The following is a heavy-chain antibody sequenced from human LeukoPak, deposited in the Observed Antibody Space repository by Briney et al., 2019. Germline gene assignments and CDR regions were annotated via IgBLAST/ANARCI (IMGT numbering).Heavy chain of an antibody. CDR2: IYYSGST. CDR3: ARMDCSGGSCLYGY. D-gene: IGHD2-15*01. CDR1: GFALSSYA. V-gene: IGHV4-59*01. J-gene: IGHJ4*02. Sequence: PGGSLRLSCAASGFALSSYAMSWVRQAPGKGLEWIGYIYYSGSTNYNPSLKSRVTISVDTSKNQFSLKLSSVTAADTAVYHCARMDCSGGSCLYGYWGQGTLVTVSS.